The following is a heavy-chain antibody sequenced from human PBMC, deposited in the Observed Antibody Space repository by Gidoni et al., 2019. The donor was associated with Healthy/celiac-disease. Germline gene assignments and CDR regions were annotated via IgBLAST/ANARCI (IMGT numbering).Heavy chain of an antibody. CDR3: ARGYLDGSVDY. CDR1: GGSIRSYY. D-gene: IGHD3-9*01. Sequence: QVQLQESGPGLVKPSETLSLTCTVSGGSIRSYYWSWIRQPPGKGLEWIGYIYYSGSTNYNPSLKSRVTISVDTSKNQFSLKLSSVTAADTAVYYCARGYLDGSVDYWGQGTLVTVSS. J-gene: IGHJ4*02. V-gene: IGHV4-59*01. CDR2: IYYSGST.